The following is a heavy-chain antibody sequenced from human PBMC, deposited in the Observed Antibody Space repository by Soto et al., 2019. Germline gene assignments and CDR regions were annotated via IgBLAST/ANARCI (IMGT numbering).Heavy chain of an antibody. CDR2: IYWDDDK. J-gene: IGHJ4*02. CDR1: GFSLTTTGVG. CDR3: AHRTVLCSGGTCYSHAFDF. D-gene: IGHD2-15*01. Sequence: QITLKESGPTLVKPTQTLTLTCTFSGFSLTTTGVGVGWIRQPPGKALEWLAIIYWDDDKRYRPSLKSRLTITKDTSKNQVALTTTNMAPVDTATYFCAHRTVLCSGGTCYSHAFDFWGQGTLVTVSS. V-gene: IGHV2-5*02.